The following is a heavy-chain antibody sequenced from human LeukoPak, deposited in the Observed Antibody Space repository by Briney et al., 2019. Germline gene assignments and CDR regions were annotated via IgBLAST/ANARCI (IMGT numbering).Heavy chain of an antibody. CDR3: AKDLTAVGSPWFDP. Sequence: GGSLRLSCAASGFSFDDYAMHWIRQPPGKGLEWVSLITGDGATMYHLGSVKGRFTISRDNSKNSLYLQMDSLTTEDTALYYCAKDLTAVGSPWFDPWGQGTLVTVSS. J-gene: IGHJ5*02. D-gene: IGHD4-11*01. CDR2: ITGDGATM. CDR1: GFSFDDYA. V-gene: IGHV3-43*02.